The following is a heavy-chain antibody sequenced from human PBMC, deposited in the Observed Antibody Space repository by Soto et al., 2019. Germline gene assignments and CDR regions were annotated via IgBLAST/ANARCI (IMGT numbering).Heavy chain of an antibody. CDR2: INAGNGNT. V-gene: IGHV1-8*02. CDR3: ARGLLLFAFDI. D-gene: IGHD3-10*01. J-gene: IGHJ3*02. CDR1: GYSFTSYA. Sequence: EASVKVSCKASGYSFTSYAIHWMRQAPGQRLEWMGWINAGNGNTGYAQKFQGRVTMTRNTSISTAYMELSSLRSEDTAVYYCARGLLLFAFDIWGQGTMVTVSS.